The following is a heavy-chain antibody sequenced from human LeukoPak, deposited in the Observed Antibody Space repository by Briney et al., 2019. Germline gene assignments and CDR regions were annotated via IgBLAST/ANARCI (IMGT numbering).Heavy chain of an antibody. V-gene: IGHV4-59*12. CDR1: GGSISSYY. J-gene: IGHJ4*02. Sequence: SETLSLTCTVSGGSISSYYWSWIRQPPGKGLEWIGYIYYSGSTNYNPSLKSRVTISVDTSKNQFSLKLSSVTAADTAVYYCARGSYGSGVLWGQGTLVTVSS. CDR3: ARGSYGSGVL. D-gene: IGHD3-10*01. CDR2: IYYSGST.